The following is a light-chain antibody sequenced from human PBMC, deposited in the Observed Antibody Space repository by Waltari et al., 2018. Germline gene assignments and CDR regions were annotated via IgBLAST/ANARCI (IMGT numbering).Light chain of an antibody. CDR3: SSYISSSTLEL. CDR2: DVI. Sequence: QSALTQPASVSGSPGQSITISCTGTSSDVGTYNYVSWYQEHPGKAPKLLVFDVIIRPSWLSDLFSGSKSGNTAALTISGLQADDEADYYCSSYISSSTLELFGGGTSLTVL. J-gene: IGLJ2*01. CDR1: SSDVGTYNY. V-gene: IGLV2-14*03.